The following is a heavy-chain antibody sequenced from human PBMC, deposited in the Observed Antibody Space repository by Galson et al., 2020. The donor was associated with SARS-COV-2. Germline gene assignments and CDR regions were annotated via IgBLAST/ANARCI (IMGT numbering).Heavy chain of an antibody. J-gene: IGHJ5*02. D-gene: IGHD6-13*01. Sequence: SQTLSLTCTFSGYSNSSGYYWAWIRQSPGKGLEWIGSNPHGGTTYFNTFLKSRVTISLHTSNKQFSLLLNSVTAADTAVYYCARSGYSSAWYDNWFGPWGQGILVTVSS. CDR2: NPHGGTT. CDR3: ARSGYSSAWYDNWFGP. CDR1: GYSNSSGYY. V-gene: IGHV4-38-2*02.